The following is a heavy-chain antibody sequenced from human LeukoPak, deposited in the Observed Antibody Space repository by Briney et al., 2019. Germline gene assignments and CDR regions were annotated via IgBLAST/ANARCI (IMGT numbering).Heavy chain of an antibody. CDR1: GYTFTSYA. Sequence: ASVKVSCKASGYTFTSYAIHWVRQAPGQGLEWMGWITPSGGTNYPQKFQGRVAITWDTSITTAYMDLSRLTSDDTAVYYCARDRYGDGFAHLDYWGQGALVTVSS. CDR2: ITPSGGT. V-gene: IGHV1-2*02. D-gene: IGHD5-24*01. CDR3: ARDRYGDGFAHLDY. J-gene: IGHJ4*02.